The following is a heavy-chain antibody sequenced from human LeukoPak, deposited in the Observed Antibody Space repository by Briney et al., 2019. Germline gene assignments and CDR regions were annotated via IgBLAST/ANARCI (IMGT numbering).Heavy chain of an antibody. CDR2: INPNSGGT. D-gene: IGHD3-22*01. V-gene: IGHV1-2*06. Sequence: GASVKVSCKASGYTFTGYCMHRVRQAPGQGLEWMGRINPNSGGTNYAQKFQGRVTMTRDTSISTAYMELSRLRSDDTAVYYCARVRHSTYYYDSSGYYPNWFDPWGQGTLVTVSS. J-gene: IGHJ5*02. CDR3: ARVRHSTYYYDSSGYYPNWFDP. CDR1: GYTFTGYC.